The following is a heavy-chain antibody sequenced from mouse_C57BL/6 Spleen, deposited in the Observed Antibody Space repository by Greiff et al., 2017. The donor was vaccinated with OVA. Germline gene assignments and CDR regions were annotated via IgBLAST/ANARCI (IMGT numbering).Heavy chain of an antibody. J-gene: IGHJ4*01. CDR1: GFSFNTYA. D-gene: IGHD2-1*01. V-gene: IGHV10-1*01. CDR2: IRSKSNNYAT. CDR3: VRVGNYEAYYAMDY. Sequence: EVKLVESGGGLVQPKGSLKLSCAASGFSFNTYAMNWVRQAPGKGLEWVARIRSKSNNYATYYADSVKDRFTISRDDSESMLYLQMNNLKTEDTAMYYCVRVGNYEAYYAMDYWGQGTSVTVSS.